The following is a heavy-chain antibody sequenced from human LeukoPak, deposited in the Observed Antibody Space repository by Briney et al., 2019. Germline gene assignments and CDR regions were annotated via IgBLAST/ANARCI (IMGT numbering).Heavy chain of an antibody. CDR1: GYTFTSYY. CDR2: INPSGGST. D-gene: IGHD1-14*01. CDR3: ARFNHDQYYYYGMDV. J-gene: IGHJ6*02. V-gene: IGHV1-46*01. Sequence: RASVKVSCKASGYTFTSYYMHWVRQAPGQGLEWVGIINPSGGSTSYAQKFQGRVTMTRGTSTSTVYMELSSLRSEDTAVYYCARFNHDQYYYYGMDVWGQGTTVTVSS.